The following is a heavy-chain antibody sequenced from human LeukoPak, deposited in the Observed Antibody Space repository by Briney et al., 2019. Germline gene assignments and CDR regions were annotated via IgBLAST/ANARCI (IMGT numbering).Heavy chain of an antibody. CDR1: GYTFISNG. CDR3: ARELREEMAPEVETDAFDI. D-gene: IGHD5-24*01. Sequence: ASMKVSCKASGYTFISNGISWVRQAPGQGLEWMGWISAHNGDTNYAQKFQGRVTMTTDTSTSTIYMELRGLRSDDTAVYYCARELREEMAPEVETDAFDIWGQGQWSPSLQ. J-gene: IGHJ3*02. CDR2: ISAHNGDT. V-gene: IGHV1-18*01.